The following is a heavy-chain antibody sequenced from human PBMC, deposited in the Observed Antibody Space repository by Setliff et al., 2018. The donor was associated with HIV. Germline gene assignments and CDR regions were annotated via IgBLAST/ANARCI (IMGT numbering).Heavy chain of an antibody. Sequence: SETLSLTCSVSGASLTSGSYFWNWLRLPAGKGLEWIGYVYTNGKHNYNPSLESRAAIFLDTSNNQFSLKLSSVTAADTAVYYCARDYYDNTYYSPGIYYLYYMDVWGKGTTVTVSS. J-gene: IGHJ6*03. V-gene: IGHV4-61*10. CDR3: ARDYYDNTYYSPGIYYLYYMDV. CDR1: GASLTSGSYF. D-gene: IGHD3-22*01. CDR2: VYTNGKH.